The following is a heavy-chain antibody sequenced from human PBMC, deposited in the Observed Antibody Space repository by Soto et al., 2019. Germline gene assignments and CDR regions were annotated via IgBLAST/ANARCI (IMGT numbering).Heavy chain of an antibody. J-gene: IGHJ4*02. CDR1: GGSISSSSYY. V-gene: IGHV4-39*01. D-gene: IGHD2-15*01. CDR3: ARHTPAISISDH. Sequence: PSETLSLTCTVSGGSISSSSYYWGWIRQPPGKGLEWIGGIYYSGSTYYNPSLKSRVTISVDTSKNQFSPKLSSVTAADTAVYYCARHTPAISISDHWGQGTLVTVSS. CDR2: IYYSGST.